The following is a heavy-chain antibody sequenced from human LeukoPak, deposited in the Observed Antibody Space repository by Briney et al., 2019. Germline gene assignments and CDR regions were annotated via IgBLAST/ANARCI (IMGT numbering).Heavy chain of an antibody. Sequence: GGSLRLSCAASGFTFSSYSMNWVRQAPGKGLEWVSSISSSSSYIYYADSVKGRFTISRDNAKNSLYLQMNSLRAEDTAVYYCARDSSPPATVTTGWDAFDIWGQGTMVTVSS. CDR2: ISSSSSYI. CDR1: GFTFSSYS. CDR3: ARDSSPPATVTTGWDAFDI. V-gene: IGHV3-21*01. D-gene: IGHD4-17*01. J-gene: IGHJ3*02.